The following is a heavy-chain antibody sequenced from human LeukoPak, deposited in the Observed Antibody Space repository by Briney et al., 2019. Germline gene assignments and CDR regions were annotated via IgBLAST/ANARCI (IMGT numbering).Heavy chain of an antibody. CDR3: ARDQYSSSWYGDY. CDR2: IKQDGSEK. Sequence: GGSLRLSCAASGFTFSSYWMSWVRQAPGKGLEWVASIKQDGSEKYYVDSVKGRFTISRDNAKNSLYLQMNSLRAEDTAVYYSARDQYSSSWYGDYWGQGTLVTVSS. D-gene: IGHD6-13*01. J-gene: IGHJ4*02. CDR1: GFTFSSYW. V-gene: IGHV3-7*04.